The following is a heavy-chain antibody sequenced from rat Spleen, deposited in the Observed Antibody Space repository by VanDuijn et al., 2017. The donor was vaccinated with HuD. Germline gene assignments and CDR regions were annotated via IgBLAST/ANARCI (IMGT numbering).Heavy chain of an antibody. CDR2: ISSGGDNT. Sequence: EVQLVESGGGLVQPGRSLKLSCTASGFTFSDYDMAWVRQAPTKGLEWIASISSGGDNTYYRDSVKGRFTISRDDAKSTQCLQMDSLRSEDTATYYGARHGGLRNWFAYWGQGTLVTVSS. D-gene: IGHD1-11*01. CDR3: ARHGGLRNWFAY. J-gene: IGHJ3*01. V-gene: IGHV5S13*01. CDR1: GFTFSDYD.